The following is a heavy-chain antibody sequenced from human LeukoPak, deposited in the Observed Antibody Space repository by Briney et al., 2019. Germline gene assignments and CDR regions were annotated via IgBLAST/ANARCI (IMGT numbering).Heavy chain of an antibody. Sequence: SETLSLTCAVYGGSFSDYFWIWIRHSPGKGLEWIGEIDYRGRTSYKSSLKSRVTISVDTSKSQFSLNLRSVTAADTAVYWCARDLRYSSGRPAAGEDYLGQGTLVTVSS. D-gene: IGHD6-19*01. V-gene: IGHV4-34*01. J-gene: IGHJ4*02. CDR2: IDYRGRT. CDR3: ARDLRYSSGRPAAGEDY. CDR1: GGSFSDYF.